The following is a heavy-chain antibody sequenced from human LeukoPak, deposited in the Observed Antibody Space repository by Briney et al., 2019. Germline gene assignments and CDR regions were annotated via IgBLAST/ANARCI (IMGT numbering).Heavy chain of an antibody. CDR1: GFTVSNNY. CDR2: IYSGGST. J-gene: IGHJ6*02. D-gene: IGHD6-13*01. Sequence: GGSLRLSCAASGFTVSNNYMSWVRQAPGKGLEWVSLIYSGGSTYYADSVKGKFTISRDNSKNTLYLQMNSLRAEDTAVYYCARGPAAAGTILYYYGMHVWGQGTTVTVSS. CDR3: ARGPAAAGTILYYYGMHV. V-gene: IGHV3-66*01.